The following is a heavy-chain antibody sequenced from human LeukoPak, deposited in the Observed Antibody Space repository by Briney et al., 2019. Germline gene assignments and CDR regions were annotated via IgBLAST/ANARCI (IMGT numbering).Heavy chain of an antibody. CDR2: ITSGGDYI. D-gene: IGHD3-9*01. CDR1: GFTFNTCN. CDR3: ARGHYDVLAASYKWTPDY. J-gene: IGHJ4*02. V-gene: IGHV3-21*01. Sequence: GGSLRLSCAASGFTFNTCNMNWVRQAPGKGLEWVSSITSGGDYIYYADSVKGRFTSSRDNAKNSLSPHLNSLRVEDTAVSSCARGHYDVLAASYKWTPDYWGQGTLVTVSS.